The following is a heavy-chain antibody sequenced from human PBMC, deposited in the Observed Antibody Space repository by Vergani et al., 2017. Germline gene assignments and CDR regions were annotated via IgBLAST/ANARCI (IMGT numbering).Heavy chain of an antibody. CDR1: GGTFSSYT. CDR2: IIPILGIA. CDR3: AGACVSHSKNAIDI. Sequence: QVQLVQSGAEVKKPGSSVKVSCKASGGTFSSYTISWVRQAPGQGLEWMGRIIPILGIANYAQKFQGRVTITADKSTSTAYMELSSLRSEDAAVYYCAGACVSHSKNAIDIWGQGTMVTVSS. V-gene: IGHV1-69*02. J-gene: IGHJ3*02.